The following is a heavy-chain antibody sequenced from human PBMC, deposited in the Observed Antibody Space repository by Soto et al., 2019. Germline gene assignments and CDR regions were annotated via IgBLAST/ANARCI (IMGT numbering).Heavy chain of an antibody. J-gene: IGHJ6*02. Sequence: SVKVSCKASGGTFSSYAISGVRQAPGQGLEGMGWIIPIFGTANDAQKFQGRVTITADQSTSTAYMELSSLSSDDTAVYYRARGIGRRSGMDVWGQGTTVPVS. CDR2: IIPIFGTA. D-gene: IGHD3-10*01. CDR1: GGTFSSYA. V-gene: IGHV1-69*13. CDR3: ARGIGRRSGMDV.